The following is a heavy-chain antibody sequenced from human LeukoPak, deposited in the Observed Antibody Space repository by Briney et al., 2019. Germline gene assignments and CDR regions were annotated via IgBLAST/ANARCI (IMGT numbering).Heavy chain of an antibody. CDR2: IYHSGST. Sequence: PSGTLSLTCAVSGGSFTDSNWWSWVRQLPGKGLEWIGEIYHSGSTNYNPSLKSRVTISIDNSKNQFSLKLSSVTAADTAVYYCARGPLIPAAIGCWFDPWGQGTLVTVSS. CDR3: ARGPLIPAAIGCWFDP. V-gene: IGHV4-4*02. D-gene: IGHD2-2*01. CDR1: GGSFTDSNW. J-gene: IGHJ5*02.